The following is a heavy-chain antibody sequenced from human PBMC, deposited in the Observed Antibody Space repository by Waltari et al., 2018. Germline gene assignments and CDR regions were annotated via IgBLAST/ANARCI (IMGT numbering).Heavy chain of an antibody. CDR1: GFTFSSYA. CDR2: ISYDGSNK. Sequence: QVQLVESGGGVVQPGRSLRLSCAASGFTFSSYAMHWVRQAPGKGLEWVAVISYDGSNKYYADSVKGRFTISRDNSKNTLYLQMNSLRAEDTAVYYCARSIAHGAFDIWGQGTMVTVSS. CDR3: ARSIAHGAFDI. J-gene: IGHJ3*02. V-gene: IGHV3-30-3*01. D-gene: IGHD6-6*01.